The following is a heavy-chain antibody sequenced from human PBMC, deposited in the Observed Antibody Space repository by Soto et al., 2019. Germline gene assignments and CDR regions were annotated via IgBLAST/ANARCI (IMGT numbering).Heavy chain of an antibody. Sequence: QVQLVQSGAEVKKPGSSVKVSCKASGGPFRSLAISWVRKAPGQGLEWMGGIIPIFGTANYAQKFQGRVTITADESTSTAYMELSSLRSEDTAVYYCARDRGGRWGSSSSVGMDVWGQGTTVTVSS. D-gene: IGHD6-6*01. CDR2: IIPIFGTA. CDR1: GGPFRSLA. V-gene: IGHV1-69*01. CDR3: ARDRGGRWGSSSSVGMDV. J-gene: IGHJ6*02.